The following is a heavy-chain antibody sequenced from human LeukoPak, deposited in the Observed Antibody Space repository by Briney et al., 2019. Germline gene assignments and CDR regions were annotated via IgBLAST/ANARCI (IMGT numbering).Heavy chain of an antibody. V-gene: IGHV1-18*01. CDR1: GYRFTSFG. CDR3: ARVEVVPAAIRGYYYYGMDV. CDR2: ISPYNLNT. Sequence: ASVKVSCKASGYRFTSFGISWVRQAPGQGLEWMGWISPYNLNTESAQKFQARLTMTIDTSTTTAYMELSSLRSDDTAVYYCARVEVVPAAIRGYYYYGMDVWGQGTTVTVSS. J-gene: IGHJ6*02. D-gene: IGHD2-2*02.